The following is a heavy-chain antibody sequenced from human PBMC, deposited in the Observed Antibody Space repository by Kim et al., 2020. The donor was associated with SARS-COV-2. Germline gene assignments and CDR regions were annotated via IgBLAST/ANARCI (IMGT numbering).Heavy chain of an antibody. V-gene: IGHV3-30*07. Sequence: VKGRFTISRDNSKNTLELQMNSLRAEDTAVYYCARAGYCSSTSCLDAFDIWGQGTMVTVSS. CDR3: ARAGYCSSTSCLDAFDI. D-gene: IGHD2-2*01. J-gene: IGHJ3*02.